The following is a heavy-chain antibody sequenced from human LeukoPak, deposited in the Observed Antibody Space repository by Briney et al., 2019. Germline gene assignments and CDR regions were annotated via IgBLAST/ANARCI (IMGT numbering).Heavy chain of an antibody. J-gene: IGHJ4*02. CDR2: IYSGGST. CDR3: ARVGRGYSYGYIDY. Sequence: PGGSLRLSCAASGFTVSSNYMSWVRQAPGKGLEWVSVIYSGGSTYYADSVKGRFTISRDNSKNKLYLQMNSLRAEDTAVYYCARVGRGYSYGYIDYWGQGTLVTVSS. V-gene: IGHV3-53*01. CDR1: GFTVSSNY. D-gene: IGHD5-18*01.